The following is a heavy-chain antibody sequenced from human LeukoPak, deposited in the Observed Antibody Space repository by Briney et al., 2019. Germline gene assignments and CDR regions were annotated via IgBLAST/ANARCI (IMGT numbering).Heavy chain of an antibody. Sequence: GRSLRLSCAASGFTFSSYAMHWVRQAPGKGLEWVAFIRYDGSNKYYADSVKGRFTISRDNSKNTLYLQMNSLRAEDTAVYYCAKDGSYYYGSGSYHDYWGQGTLVTVSS. CDR3: AKDGSYYYGSGSYHDY. D-gene: IGHD3-10*01. J-gene: IGHJ4*02. CDR2: IRYDGSNK. CDR1: GFTFSSYA. V-gene: IGHV3-30*02.